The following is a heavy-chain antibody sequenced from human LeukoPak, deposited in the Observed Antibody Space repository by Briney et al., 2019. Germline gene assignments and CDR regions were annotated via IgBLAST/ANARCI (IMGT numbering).Heavy chain of an antibody. Sequence: SETLSLTCSVSGGSISSYYWSWIRQPPGKGLEWIGYIYYSGSTNYNPSLKSRVTMSVDTSKNQFSLKLSSVTAADTAVYYCARQNPSSSWYPLFDYWGQGTLVTVSS. D-gene: IGHD6-13*01. CDR3: ARQNPSSSWYPLFDY. CDR1: GGSISSYY. V-gene: IGHV4-59*08. J-gene: IGHJ4*02. CDR2: IYYSGST.